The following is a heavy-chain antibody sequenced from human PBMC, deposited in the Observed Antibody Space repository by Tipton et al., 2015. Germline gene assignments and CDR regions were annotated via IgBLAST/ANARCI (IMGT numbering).Heavy chain of an antibody. CDR3: ARDHSSWWD. V-gene: IGHV4-38-2*02. CDR1: GYSISSGYH. CDR2: IYHSGRT. D-gene: IGHD2-15*01. J-gene: IGHJ4*02. Sequence: LRLSCAVSGYSISSGYHCGWIRQPPGKGLEWIASIYHSGRTHYNPSLKSRVTISVDTSKNEVSLMLNSVTAADTAVYFCARDHSSWWDWGQGTLVTVSS.